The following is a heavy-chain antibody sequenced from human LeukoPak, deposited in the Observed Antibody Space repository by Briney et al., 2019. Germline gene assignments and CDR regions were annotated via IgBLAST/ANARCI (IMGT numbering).Heavy chain of an antibody. J-gene: IGHJ6*02. CDR2: IIPILGIA. CDR1: GGTFSSYA. Sequence: SVKVSCKASGGTFSSYAISWVRQAPGQGLEWMGRIIPILGIANYAQKFQGRVAITVDKSTSTAYMELSSLRSEDTAVYYCARDSCSSTSCYAGSYYYYGMDVWGQGTTVTVSS. CDR3: ARDSCSSTSCYAGSYYYYGMDV. V-gene: IGHV1-69*04. D-gene: IGHD2-2*01.